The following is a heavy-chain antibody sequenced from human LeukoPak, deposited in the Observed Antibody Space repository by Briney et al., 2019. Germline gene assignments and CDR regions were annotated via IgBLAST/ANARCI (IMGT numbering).Heavy chain of an antibody. CDR2: IKPDVSEI. CDR3: AIKARGDY. J-gene: IGHJ4*02. Sequence: GGSLRLSCAASGFTFGNYWMSWVRQAPGKGLEWVANIKPDVSEIYYVDSVKGRFTISRDNAKNYLYLQMNSLRAEDTAVYYCAIKARGDYWGQGTLVTVSS. CDR1: GFTFGNYW. D-gene: IGHD3-10*01. V-gene: IGHV3-7*03.